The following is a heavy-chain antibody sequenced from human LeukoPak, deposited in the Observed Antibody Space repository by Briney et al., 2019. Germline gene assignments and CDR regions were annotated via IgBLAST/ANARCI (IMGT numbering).Heavy chain of an antibody. CDR2: IIPIFGTA. D-gene: IGHD3-10*01. J-gene: IGHJ6*03. Sequence: SVKVSCKASGGTFSSYAISWVRQAPGQGLEWMGGIIPIFGTANYAQKFQGRVAITADESTSTAYMELSSLRSEDTAVYYCARDYYGSGSYYNYYYYYYMDVWGKGTTVTVSS. CDR1: GGTFSSYA. CDR3: ARDYYGSGSYYNYYYYYYMDV. V-gene: IGHV1-69*01.